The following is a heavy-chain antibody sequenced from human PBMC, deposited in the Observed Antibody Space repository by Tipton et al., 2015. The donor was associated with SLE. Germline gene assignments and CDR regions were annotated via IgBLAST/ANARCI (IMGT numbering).Heavy chain of an antibody. CDR3: ASDGDDSSGAFDI. J-gene: IGHJ3*02. CDR2: IYYSGST. D-gene: IGHD3-22*01. Sequence: TLSLTCAVSGGSISSDGYSWSWIRQPPGKGLEWIGYIYYSGSTNYNPSLKSRVTISVDTSKNQFSLKLSSVTAADTAVYYCASDGDDSSGAFDIWGQGTMVTVSS. V-gene: IGHV4-61*08. CDR1: GGSISSDGYS.